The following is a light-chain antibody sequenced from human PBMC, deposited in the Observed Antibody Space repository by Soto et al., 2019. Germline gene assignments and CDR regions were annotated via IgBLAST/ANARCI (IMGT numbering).Light chain of an antibody. CDR3: QQYGSSPET. Sequence: EIVLTQSPGALSLSPGERATLSCRASQSVGSTSLARYQQRPGRAPRLLIFDTSARATGIPDRFSGRGSGTDFTLTISRLEPEDFAVYYCQQYGSSPETFGPGTKLEIK. V-gene: IGKV3-20*01. CDR2: DTS. J-gene: IGKJ2*01. CDR1: QSVGSTS.